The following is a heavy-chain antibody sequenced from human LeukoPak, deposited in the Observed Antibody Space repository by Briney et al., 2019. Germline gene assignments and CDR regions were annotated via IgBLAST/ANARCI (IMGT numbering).Heavy chain of an antibody. CDR2: TNPNSGNT. Sequence: ASVKVSCKASGYTFTSYDINWVRQATGQGPEWMGWTNPNSGNTGYVQRFQGRVTMTRNTSISTAYMELDSLRSEDTAVYFCGRGRGNGRPENYFDYWGQGALVSVSS. V-gene: IGHV1-8*01. CDR1: GYTFTSYD. J-gene: IGHJ4*02. CDR3: GRGRGNGRPENYFDY. D-gene: IGHD2-8*01.